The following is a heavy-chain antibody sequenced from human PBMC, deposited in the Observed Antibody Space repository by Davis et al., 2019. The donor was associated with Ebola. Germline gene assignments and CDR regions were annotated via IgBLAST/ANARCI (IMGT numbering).Heavy chain of an antibody. Sequence: GESLKISCAASGFTFSRYWMSWVRQAPGKGLEWVANIKQDGSEKYYVDSVEGRFTISRDNAKNSLYLQMNSLRAEDTAVYYCATPSSSNRGYWGQGTLFTVSS. D-gene: IGHD6-13*01. J-gene: IGHJ4*02. CDR3: ATPSSSNRGY. V-gene: IGHV3-7*01. CDR1: GFTFSRYW. CDR2: IKQDGSEK.